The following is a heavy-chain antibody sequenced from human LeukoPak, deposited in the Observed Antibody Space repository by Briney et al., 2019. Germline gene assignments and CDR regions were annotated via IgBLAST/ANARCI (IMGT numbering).Heavy chain of an antibody. V-gene: IGHV4-59*01. CDR1: GGSISSYY. J-gene: IGHJ6*03. CDR3: ASSPNWNYDSLYYYYYMDV. D-gene: IGHD1-7*01. CDR2: IYYSGST. Sequence: PSETLSLTCTVSGGSISSYYWSWIRQPPGKGLEWIGYIYYSGSTNYNPSLKSRVTISVDTSKDQFSLKLSSVTAADTAVYYCASSPNWNYDSLYYYYYMDVWGKGTTVTVSS.